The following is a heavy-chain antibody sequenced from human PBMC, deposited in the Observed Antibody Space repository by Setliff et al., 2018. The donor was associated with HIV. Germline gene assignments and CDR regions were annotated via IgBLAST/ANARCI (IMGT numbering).Heavy chain of an antibody. Sequence: SQTLSLTCAVYGGSFSGDYWVWIRQSPGKGLEWIGDISQTRSTNYDPSLKSRVTISLDTSKNQLSLKLTSVSAADTAVYYCARGRLRTVTSLIKKRASYTWLDPWGQGTLVTVSS. J-gene: IGHJ5*02. CDR3: ARGRLRTVTSLIKKRASYTWLDP. D-gene: IGHD3-16*01. CDR1: GGSFSGDY. CDR2: ISQTRST. V-gene: IGHV4-34*01.